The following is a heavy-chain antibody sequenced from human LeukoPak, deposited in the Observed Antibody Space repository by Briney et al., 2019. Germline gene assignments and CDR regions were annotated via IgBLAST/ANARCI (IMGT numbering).Heavy chain of an antibody. Sequence: SETLSLTCTVSGGSISSYYWSWIRQPAGKGLEWIGRIYTSGSTNYNPSLKSRVTISVDTSKNQFSLKLSSVTAADTAVYYCARVYSSSWYVYYFDYWGQGTLVTVSS. CDR3: ARVYSSSWYVYYFDY. D-gene: IGHD6-13*01. V-gene: IGHV4-4*07. J-gene: IGHJ4*02. CDR1: GGSISSYY. CDR2: IYTSGST.